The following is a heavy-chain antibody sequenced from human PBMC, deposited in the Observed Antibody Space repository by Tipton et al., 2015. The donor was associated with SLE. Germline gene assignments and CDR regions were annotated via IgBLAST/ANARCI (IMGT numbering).Heavy chain of an antibody. V-gene: IGHV3-23*01. CDR3: AKDGGASGMGGAFDI. D-gene: IGHD1-26*01. Sequence: GSLRLSCAASGFTFSSYAMSWVRQAPGKGLEWVSDISGSGGSTYYADSVKGRFTISRDNSKNTLYLQMNSLSAEDTAVYYCAKDGGASGMGGAFDIWGQGTMVTVSS. CDR1: GFTFSSYA. J-gene: IGHJ3*02. CDR2: ISGSGGST.